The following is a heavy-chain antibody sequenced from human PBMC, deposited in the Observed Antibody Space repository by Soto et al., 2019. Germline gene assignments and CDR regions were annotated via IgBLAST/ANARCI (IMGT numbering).Heavy chain of an antibody. V-gene: IGHV1-2*02. CDR2: INPNSGGT. CDR3: ARDGSGSYYMSPPLDY. CDR1: GYTFTGYY. Sequence: ASVKVSCKASGYTFTGYYMHWVRQAPGQGLEWMGWINPNSGGTNYAQKFQGRVTMTRDTSISTAYMELSRLRSDDTAVYYCARDGSGSYYMSPPLDYWGQGTLVTLSS. D-gene: IGHD3-10*01. J-gene: IGHJ4*02.